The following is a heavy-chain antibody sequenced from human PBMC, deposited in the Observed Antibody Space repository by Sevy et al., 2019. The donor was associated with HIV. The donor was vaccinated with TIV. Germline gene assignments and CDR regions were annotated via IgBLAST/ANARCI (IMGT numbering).Heavy chain of an antibody. J-gene: IGHJ4*02. CDR2: IWWDGSRK. V-gene: IGHV3-33*01. Sequence: GGSLRLSCAASGFTFSSYGMHWVRQAPGKGLEWVALIWWDGSRKYYADSMKGRFSISRDNSKNRLYLQMNSLRGEDTAVYYCASGDYYYASRTENFDYWGQGNLFTVSS. CDR3: ASGDYYYASRTENFDY. D-gene: IGHD3-10*01. CDR1: GFTFSSYG.